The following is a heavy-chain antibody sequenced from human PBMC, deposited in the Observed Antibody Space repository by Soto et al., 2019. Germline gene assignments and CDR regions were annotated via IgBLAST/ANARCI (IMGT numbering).Heavy chain of an antibody. CDR2: MSERSGPP. V-gene: IGHV3-23*01. Sequence: PGGSLRLSCAASGFIVRRFAMSWVRQAPGKGLEWVSGMSERSGPPINSASVKGRFTITTDNSKSTLYLEINNLRPEDTAVYYCATDQDHTDYYWIFELWGRGTPVTVSS. D-gene: IGHD4-17*01. CDR1: GFIVRRFA. CDR3: ATDQDHTDYYWIFEL. J-gene: IGHJ2*01.